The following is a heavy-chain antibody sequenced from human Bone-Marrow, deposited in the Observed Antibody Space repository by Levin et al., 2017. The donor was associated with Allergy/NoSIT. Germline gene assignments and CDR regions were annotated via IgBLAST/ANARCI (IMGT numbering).Heavy chain of an antibody. CDR2: ISYDGSNK. Sequence: PTGGSLRLSCAASVFDFSTYAIYWVRQAPRKGLEWVALISYDGSNKYYGDSVKGRFIISRDNSNNTLYLQMNSLRAEDTAVYYCATFWVVDRDVFDIWGQGTKVTVS. CDR3: ATFWVVDRDVFDI. D-gene: IGHD2-15*01. J-gene: IGHJ3*02. V-gene: IGHV3-30*03. CDR1: VFDFSTYA.